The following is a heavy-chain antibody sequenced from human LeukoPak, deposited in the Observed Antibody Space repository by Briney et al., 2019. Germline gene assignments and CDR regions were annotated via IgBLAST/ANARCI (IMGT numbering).Heavy chain of an antibody. CDR2: ISYDGSNK. Sequence: GGSLRLSCAASGFTFSSYGMHWVGQAPGKGLEGGAVISYDGSNKYYADSVKGRFTISRDNSKNPLYLQTNSLRAEDTAVYYCAKDSHRYCRGGSCYSFAYWGQGTLVTVSS. D-gene: IGHD2-15*01. CDR1: GFTFSSYG. V-gene: IGHV3-30*18. J-gene: IGHJ4*02. CDR3: AKDSHRYCRGGSCYSFAY.